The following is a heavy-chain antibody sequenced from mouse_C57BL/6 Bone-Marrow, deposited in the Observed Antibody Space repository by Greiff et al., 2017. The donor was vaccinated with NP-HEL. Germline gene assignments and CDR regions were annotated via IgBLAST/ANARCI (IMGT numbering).Heavy chain of an antibody. Sequence: EVQLVESGGGLVQPGGSLKLSCAASGFTFSDYYMYWVRQTPEKRLEWVAYISNGGGSTYYPDTVKGRFTISRDNAKNTLYLQMSRLKSEDTAMYYCARRFYYGSSYGYAMDYWGQGTSVTVSS. CDR1: GFTFSDYY. CDR3: ARRFYYGSSYGYAMDY. CDR2: ISNGGGST. J-gene: IGHJ4*01. D-gene: IGHD1-1*01. V-gene: IGHV5-12*01.